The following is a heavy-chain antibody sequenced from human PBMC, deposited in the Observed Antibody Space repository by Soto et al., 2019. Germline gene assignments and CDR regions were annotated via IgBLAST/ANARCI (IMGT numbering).Heavy chain of an antibody. CDR1: GGSISSYY. CDR3: ARGRDGYNTHFDY. J-gene: IGHJ4*02. CDR2: IYYSGST. D-gene: IGHD5-12*01. V-gene: IGHV4-59*01. Sequence: PSETLSLTCTVSGGSISSYYWSWIRQPPGKGLEWIGYIYYSGSTNYNPSLKSRVTISVDTSKNQFSLKLSSVTAADTAVYYCARGRDGYNTHFDYWGQGTLVTVSS.